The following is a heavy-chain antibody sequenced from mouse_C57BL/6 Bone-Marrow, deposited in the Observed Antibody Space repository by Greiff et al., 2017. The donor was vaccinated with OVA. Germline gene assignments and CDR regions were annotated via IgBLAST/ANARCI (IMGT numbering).Heavy chain of an antibody. V-gene: IGHV1-50*01. J-gene: IGHJ3*01. Sequence: QVQLQQPGAELVKPGASVKLSCKASGYTFTSYWMQWVKQRPGQGLEWIGEIDPSDSYTNYNQKFKGKATLTVDTSSSTAYMQLSSLTSEDSAVYYCALRVAYWGQGTLVTVSA. CDR1: GYTFTSYW. CDR2: IDPSDSYT. CDR3: ALRVAY.